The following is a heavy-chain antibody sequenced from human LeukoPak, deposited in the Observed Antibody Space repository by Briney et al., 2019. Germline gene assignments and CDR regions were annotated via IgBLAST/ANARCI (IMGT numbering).Heavy chain of an antibody. CDR3: AKSYDNGWYVCDY. CDR1: GLTFSNFA. CDR2: ISYDGSIK. Sequence: SLTVSRAASGLTFSNFAMNWVRQAPGKGLEWVAFISYDGSIKSYADSVKGRFAVSRDNSKNTLYLQMNSLRPEDTAFYYCAKSYDNGWYVCDYWGQGTLVTVSS. V-gene: IGHV3-30*09. J-gene: IGHJ4*02. D-gene: IGHD6-19*01.